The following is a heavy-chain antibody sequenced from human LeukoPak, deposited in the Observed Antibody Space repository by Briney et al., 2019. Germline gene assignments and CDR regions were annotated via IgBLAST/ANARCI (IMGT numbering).Heavy chain of an antibody. V-gene: IGHV3-15*01. D-gene: IGHD1-26*01. CDR1: GFTFSNAW. CDR2: IKSKTDGGTT. CDR3: TTGAPRAYSGSYSNC. J-gene: IGHJ4*02. Sequence: PGESLRLSCAASGFTFSNAWMSWVRQAPGKGLEWVGRIKSKTDGGTTDYAAPVKGRFTISRDDSQNTLYLQMNSLKTEDTAVYYCTTGAPRAYSGSYSNCWGQGTLVTVSS.